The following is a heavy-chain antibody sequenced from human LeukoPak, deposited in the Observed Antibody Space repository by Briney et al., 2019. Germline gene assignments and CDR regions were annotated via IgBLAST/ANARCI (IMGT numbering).Heavy chain of an antibody. CDR1: GFTFSSYA. V-gene: IGHV3-30*04. D-gene: IGHD3-22*01. J-gene: IGHJ4*02. Sequence: GGSLRLSCAASGFTFSSYAMHWVRQAPGKGLEWVAVISYDGSNKYYADSVRGRFTISRDNSKNTLYLQMNSLRAEDTAVYYCAKDRYYYDSSGLFDYWGQGTLVTVSS. CDR3: AKDRYYYDSSGLFDY. CDR2: ISYDGSNK.